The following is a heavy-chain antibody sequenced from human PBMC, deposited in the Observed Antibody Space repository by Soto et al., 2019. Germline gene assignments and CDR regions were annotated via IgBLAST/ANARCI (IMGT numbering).Heavy chain of an antibody. J-gene: IGHJ4*02. V-gene: IGHV1-69*04. CDR1: GGAFSSWT. CDR2: IIPILGIA. D-gene: IGHD6-19*01. CDR3: ARDPGYSSGWAIYFDS. Sequence: SVRVSCSAAGGAFSSWTIHWVRQAPGQGLEWMGRIIPILGIANYAQKLQGRVTITADKSTSTAYMELSSLRSEDTAVYYCARDPGYSSGWAIYFDSWGQGTLVTVSS.